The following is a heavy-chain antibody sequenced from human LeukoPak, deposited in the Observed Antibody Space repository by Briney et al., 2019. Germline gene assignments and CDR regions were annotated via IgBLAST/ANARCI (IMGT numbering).Heavy chain of an antibody. CDR2: IYTSGST. Sequence: SQTLSLTXTVSGGSISSGSYYWSWIRQPAGKGLEWIGRIYTSGSTNYNPSLKSRVTISVDTSKNQFSLKLSSVTAADTAVYYCARDPHAPTIFGVFDPWGQGTLVTVSS. CDR1: GGSISSGSYY. J-gene: IGHJ5*02. CDR3: ARDPHAPTIFGVFDP. V-gene: IGHV4-61*02. D-gene: IGHD3-3*01.